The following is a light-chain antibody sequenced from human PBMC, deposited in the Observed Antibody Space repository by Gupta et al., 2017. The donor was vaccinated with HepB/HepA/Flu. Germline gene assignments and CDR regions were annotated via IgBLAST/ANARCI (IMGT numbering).Light chain of an antibody. Sequence: NFMLTQPHSVSESPAKAVTISCTRSSGSIASNYVQWYQQPPGSAPTTVSYEDNQRPSGVPDRFSGSIDSSSTSASLTMSGLKAEDESYYYCQSYDSSVVLGGGTKLTVL. CDR1: SGSIASNY. J-gene: IGLJ2*01. V-gene: IGLV6-57*03. CDR2: EDN. CDR3: QSYDSSVV.